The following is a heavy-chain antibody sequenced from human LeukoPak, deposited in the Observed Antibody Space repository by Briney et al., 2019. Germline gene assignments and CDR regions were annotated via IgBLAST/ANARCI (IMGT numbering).Heavy chain of an antibody. CDR1: EFTFSSYS. Sequence: GGSLRLSCAASEFTFSSYSMNWVRQAPGKGLEWVSSISSSSSYIYYADSVKGRFTISRDNAKNSLYLQMNSLRAEDTAVYYCAGVAVPHNPSPVDYWGQGTLVTVSS. V-gene: IGHV3-21*01. D-gene: IGHD1-1*01. J-gene: IGHJ4*02. CDR2: ISSSSSYI. CDR3: AGVAVPHNPSPVDY.